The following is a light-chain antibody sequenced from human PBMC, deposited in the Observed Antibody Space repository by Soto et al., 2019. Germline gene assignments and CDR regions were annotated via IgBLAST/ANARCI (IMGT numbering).Light chain of an antibody. CDR2: AAS. J-gene: IGKJ1*01. Sequence: DIQMTQSPSSLSASVGDRVTITCRASQSISSFLHWYQQQAGKAPKLLIYAASSLQSGVPSRFSGSGSGTDFTLTISSLQPEDFASYYCQQSYSTPPTFGQGTKVDIK. CDR1: QSISSF. V-gene: IGKV1-39*01. CDR3: QQSYSTPPT.